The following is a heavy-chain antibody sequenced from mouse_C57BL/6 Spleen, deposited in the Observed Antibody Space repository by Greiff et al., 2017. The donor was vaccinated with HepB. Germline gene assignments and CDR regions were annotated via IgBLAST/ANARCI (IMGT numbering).Heavy chain of an antibody. CDR2: LYPGDGDT. V-gene: IGHV1-82*01. Sequence: QVQLQQSGPELVKPGASVKISCKASGYAFSSSWMNWVKQRPGKGLEWIGRLYPGDGDTNSNGKFKGKATLTADKASSTAYMQLSSLTSEDSAVYFCATSDSSGYFDYWGQGTTLTVSS. J-gene: IGHJ2*01. D-gene: IGHD3-2*02. CDR3: ATSDSSGYFDY. CDR1: GYAFSSSW.